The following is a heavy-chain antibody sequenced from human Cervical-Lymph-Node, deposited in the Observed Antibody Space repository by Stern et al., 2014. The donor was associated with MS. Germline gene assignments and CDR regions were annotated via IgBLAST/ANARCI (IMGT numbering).Heavy chain of an antibody. Sequence: VQLVQSGVEMKKPGASVKVSCKASGYTFASYGLSWVRQAPGQGLEWTGWLSSHNRNPKYAQHFQGRVTTTTTLSTSTAHMDLRSLTSHDTAVYYCARGEVDGFDLWGQGTMITVSS. CDR2: LSSHNRNP. CDR1: GYTFASYG. J-gene: IGHJ3*01. V-gene: IGHV1-18*01. CDR3: ARGEVDGFDL.